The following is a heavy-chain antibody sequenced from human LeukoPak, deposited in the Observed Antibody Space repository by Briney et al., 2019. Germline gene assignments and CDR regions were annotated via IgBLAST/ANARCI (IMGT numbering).Heavy chain of an antibody. Sequence: GASVKVSCKASGGTLIAHIISWVRQAPGQGLEWMGRIVPMIGIANYAQKFQGRVTITADKSTNTAYMEMNNLRFEDTAVYYCARHSSRGQYYAFDFWGQGALVTVSP. J-gene: IGHJ4*02. D-gene: IGHD3-3*01. CDR2: IVPMIGIA. CDR1: GGTLIAHI. V-gene: IGHV1-69*02. CDR3: ARHSSRGQYYAFDF.